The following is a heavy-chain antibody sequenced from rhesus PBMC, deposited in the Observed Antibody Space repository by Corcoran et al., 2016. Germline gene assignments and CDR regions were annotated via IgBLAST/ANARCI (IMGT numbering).Heavy chain of an antibody. CDR3: ATLPGWSNWYGLDS. Sequence: EVQLVESGGGLVHPGGSLRLSCVASGFTFSSYGMHCVRQAPGKGLEWVAVISYYGSNKYYADSVKARFTISRDNSKNMLYLQMNNLKVEETAVYYCATLPGWSNWYGLDSWGQGVVVTVSS. V-gene: IGHV3-54*02. D-gene: IGHD6S26*01. J-gene: IGHJ6*01. CDR1: GFTFSSYG. CDR2: ISYYGSNK.